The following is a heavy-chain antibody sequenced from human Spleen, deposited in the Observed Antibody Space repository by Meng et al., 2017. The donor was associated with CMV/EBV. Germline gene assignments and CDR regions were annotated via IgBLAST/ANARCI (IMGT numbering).Heavy chain of an antibody. Sequence: ASVKVSCKASGYTFTSYYMHWVRQAPGQGLEWMGIINPSGGSTSYAQKFQGRVTMTRDTSTSTVYMELSSLRSEDTAVYYCATLSGAVINYYKYCGMDVWGQGTTVTVSS. V-gene: IGHV1-46*01. D-gene: IGHD3-16*01. CDR2: INPSGGST. CDR3: ATLSGAVINYYKYCGMDV. CDR1: GYTFTSYY. J-gene: IGHJ6*02.